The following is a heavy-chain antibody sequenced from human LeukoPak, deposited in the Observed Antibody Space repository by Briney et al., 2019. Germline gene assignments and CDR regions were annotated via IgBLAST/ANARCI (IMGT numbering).Heavy chain of an antibody. Sequence: GGSLRLSCAASGFTFSDYYMSWLRQAPGKGLEGVSYISSSGSTLYYADSVKGRITISRDNAKNSLYLQMNSLRAEDTAVYYCARRRYNWNAIDYWGQGTLVTVSS. CDR3: ARRRYNWNAIDY. CDR1: GFTFSDYY. CDR2: ISSSGSTL. J-gene: IGHJ4*02. V-gene: IGHV3-11*01. D-gene: IGHD1-20*01.